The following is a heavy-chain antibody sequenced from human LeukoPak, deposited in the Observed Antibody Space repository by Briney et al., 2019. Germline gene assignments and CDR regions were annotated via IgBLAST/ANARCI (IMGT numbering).Heavy chain of an antibody. CDR1: GGSFSGYY. D-gene: IGHD3-3*01. CDR2: INHSGST. V-gene: IGHV4-34*01. Sequence: SETLSLTCAVSGGSFSGYYWSWIRQPPGKGLEWIGEINHSGSTNYNPSLKSRVTISVDTSKNQFSLKLSSVTAADTAVYYCARVGRTYYDFWSGYQGYMDVWGKGTTVTVSS. J-gene: IGHJ6*03. CDR3: ARVGRTYYDFWSGYQGYMDV.